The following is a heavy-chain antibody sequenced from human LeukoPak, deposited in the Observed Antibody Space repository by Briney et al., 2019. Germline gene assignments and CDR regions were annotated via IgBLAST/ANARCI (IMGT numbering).Heavy chain of an antibody. Sequence: GGSLRLSCAASGFTYDDYAMHWVRQAPGKGLEWVSCISWNSGSIVYADSVKGRFTISRDNAKNSLYLQMNSLRAEDTALYYCAKLPVVEMATIGDAFDIWGQGTMVTVSS. CDR2: ISWNSGSI. J-gene: IGHJ3*02. D-gene: IGHD5-24*01. CDR3: AKLPVVEMATIGDAFDI. CDR1: GFTYDDYA. V-gene: IGHV3-9*01.